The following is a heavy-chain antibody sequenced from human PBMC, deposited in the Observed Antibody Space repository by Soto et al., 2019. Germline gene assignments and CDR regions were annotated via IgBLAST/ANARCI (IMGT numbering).Heavy chain of an antibody. Sequence: GGSLRLSCAASGSTFRNYGIHWVRQAPGKGLQWVATVSFDGSNTHYVDSVQGRFTISRDNSKNTLYLQMNSLRAEDTAVYYCAKDPIIAVAGTPFDYWGQGTLVTVSS. CDR2: VSFDGSNT. CDR1: GSTFRNYG. J-gene: IGHJ4*02. CDR3: AKDPIIAVAGTPFDY. V-gene: IGHV3-30*18. D-gene: IGHD6-19*01.